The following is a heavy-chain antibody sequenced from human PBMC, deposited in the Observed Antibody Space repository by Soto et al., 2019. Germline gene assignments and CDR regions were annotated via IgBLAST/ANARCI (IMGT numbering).Heavy chain of an antibody. V-gene: IGHV3-23*01. J-gene: IGHJ4*02. CDR3: AKEGEHSSGWANFDY. CDR1: GFTFSGYA. CDR2: ISGSGGST. D-gene: IGHD6-19*01. Sequence: TASGFTFSGYAMSWVRQAPGKGLEWVSAISGSGGSTYYADSVKGRFTISRDNSKNTLYLQMNSLRAEDTAVYYCAKEGEHSSGWANFDYWGQGTLVTVSS.